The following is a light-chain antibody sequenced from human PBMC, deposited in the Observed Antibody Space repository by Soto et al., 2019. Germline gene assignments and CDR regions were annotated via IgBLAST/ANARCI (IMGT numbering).Light chain of an antibody. V-gene: IGLV6-57*01. CDR2: EDY. CDR1: SGSIASNY. Sequence: NFMLTQPHSVSESPGKTVTISCTRTSGSIASNYVQWYQQRPGSSPTTVIYEDYQRPSGVPDRFSGSIDSSSNSASLTISGLKTEDEADYYCQSYDSSNPWVFGGGTKVTVL. J-gene: IGLJ3*02. CDR3: QSYDSSNPWV.